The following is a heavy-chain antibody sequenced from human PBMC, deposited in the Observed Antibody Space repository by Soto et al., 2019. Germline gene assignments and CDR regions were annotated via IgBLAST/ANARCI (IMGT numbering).Heavy chain of an antibody. CDR2: MSNDGSHT. J-gene: IGHJ4*02. V-gene: IGHV3-30*18. CDR1: GFTFSSNG. D-gene: IGHD2-15*01. CDR3: TKGCSSSSNCYIIDY. Sequence: QVQLVESGGGVVQPGRSLRLSCAASGFTFSSNGMHWVRQAPGKGLEWVAVMSNDGSHTSYADSAKGRFTISRDNSKNTLYLQMNSLRAEDSGIYYCTKGCSSSSNCYIIDYWGQGALVTGSS.